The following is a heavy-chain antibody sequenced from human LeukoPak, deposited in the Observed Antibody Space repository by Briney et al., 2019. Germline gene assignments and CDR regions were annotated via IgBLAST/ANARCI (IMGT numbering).Heavy chain of an antibody. V-gene: IGHV3-23*01. CDR1: GFTFSSYA. D-gene: IGHD2-2*01. CDR2: ISGSGGST. Sequence: GSLRLSCAASGFTFSSYAMSWVRQAPGKGLEWVSAISGSGGSTYYADSVKGRFTISRDNSKNTLYLQMNGLRAEDTAVYYCAKDAPVNIVVVPAANSWGQGTLVTVSS. J-gene: IGHJ4*02. CDR3: AKDAPVNIVVVPAANS.